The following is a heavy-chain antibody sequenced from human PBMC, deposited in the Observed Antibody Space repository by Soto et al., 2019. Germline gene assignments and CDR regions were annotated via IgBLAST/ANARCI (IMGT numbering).Heavy chain of an antibody. V-gene: IGHV3-33*08. CDR2: ISYDGSNE. Sequence: PGGSLRLSCEASGHNFNRNGMHWVRQAPGKGLEWVALISYDGSNEFYTDSVKGRFTISRDNLKNSLSLQMNSLRAEDTAVYYCARDASGTMTMVTTRPDLWGQGTLVTVSS. D-gene: IGHD4-17*01. CDR3: ARDASGTMTMVTTRPDL. J-gene: IGHJ5*02. CDR1: GHNFNRNG.